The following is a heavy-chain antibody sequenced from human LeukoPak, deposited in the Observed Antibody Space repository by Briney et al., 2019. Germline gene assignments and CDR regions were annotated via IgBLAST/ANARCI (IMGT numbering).Heavy chain of an antibody. CDR1: GFSFSRHN. J-gene: IGHJ3*02. CDR2: IGSDGSYI. Sequence: PGGSLRLSCAASGFSFSRHNMNWVRQAPMKGLEWVSSIGSDGSYIYYADSVQGRFTISRDNAKNSLYLQMNSLTAEDTAVYYCARKIKTGDRVGSFDIWGQRTNVNVSS. D-gene: IGHD1-1*01. V-gene: IGHV3-21*01. CDR3: ARKIKTGDRVGSFDI.